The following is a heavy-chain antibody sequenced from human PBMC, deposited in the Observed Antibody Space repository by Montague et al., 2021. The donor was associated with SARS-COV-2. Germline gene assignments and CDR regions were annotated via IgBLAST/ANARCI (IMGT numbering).Heavy chain of an antibody. Sequence: SETLSLTCAVYGGSFSGYYWNWIRQPPGKGLEWIGEINYSGSANYNPSLKRRVTISVDTSKNQFSLRLNSVTAADTAVYYCARLDEGVVPAPILGVGPYYSYFCVDVWGKGATVTVSS. CDR1: GGSFSGYY. V-gene: IGHV4-34*01. CDR2: INYSGSA. J-gene: IGHJ6*03. D-gene: IGHD2-2*02. CDR3: ARLDEGVVPAPILGVGPYYSYFCVDV.